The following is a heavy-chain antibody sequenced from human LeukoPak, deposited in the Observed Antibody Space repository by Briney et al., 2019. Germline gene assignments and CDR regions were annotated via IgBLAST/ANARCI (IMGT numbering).Heavy chain of an antibody. CDR3: ARGYCSSTSCYRAPFDL. CDR2: IYTSGST. D-gene: IGHD2-2*02. V-gene: IGHV4-4*07. CDR1: GGSISSYY. J-gene: IGHJ2*01. Sequence: PLETLSLTCTVSGGSISSYYWSWIRQPAGKGLEWIGRIYTSGSTNYNPSLKSRVTMSVDTSKNQFSLKLSSVTAADTAVYYCARGYCSSTSCYRAPFDLWGRGTLVTVSS.